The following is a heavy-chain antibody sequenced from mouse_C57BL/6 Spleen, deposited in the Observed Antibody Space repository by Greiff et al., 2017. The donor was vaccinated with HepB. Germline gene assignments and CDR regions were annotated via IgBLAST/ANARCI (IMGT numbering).Heavy chain of an antibody. CDR2: IWSGGST. CDR1: GFSLTSYG. V-gene: IGHV2-2*01. D-gene: IGHD4-1*01. CDR3: ARTGLTGTGGFDD. Sequence: QVQLQQSGPGLVQPSQSLSITCTVSGFSLTSYGVHWVRQSPGKGLEWLGVIWSGGSTDYNAAFISRLSISKDNSKSQVFFKLNSLQADDTAIYYCARTGLTGTGGFDDWGQGTTLTVSS. J-gene: IGHJ2*01.